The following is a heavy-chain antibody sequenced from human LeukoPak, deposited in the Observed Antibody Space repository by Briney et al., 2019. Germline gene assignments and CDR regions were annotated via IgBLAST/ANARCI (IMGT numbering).Heavy chain of an antibody. V-gene: IGHV4-30-4*01. CDR2: IYYSGST. D-gene: IGHD3-10*01. CDR1: GGSISSGDYY. J-gene: IGHJ4*02. CDR3: ARGWFGDPYFDY. Sequence: SQTLSLTCTVSGGSISSGDYYWSWIRQPPGKGLEWIGYIYYSGSTNYNPSLKSRVTISVDTSKNQFSLKLSSVTAADTAVYYCARGWFGDPYFDYWGQGTLVTVSS.